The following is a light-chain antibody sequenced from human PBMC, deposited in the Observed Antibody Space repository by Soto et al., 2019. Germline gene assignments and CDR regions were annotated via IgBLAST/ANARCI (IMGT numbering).Light chain of an antibody. J-gene: IGKJ1*01. V-gene: IGKV3-15*01. Sequence: EIVLTQSPGTLSLSPGERATLSCRASQGVSSDLAWYQQKPGQAPRLLIYGASSRATGIPARFSGSGSGTEFALTISSLESEDYAVYYCQQCNNWPRTFGQGTKVDIK. CDR1: QGVSSD. CDR3: QQCNNWPRT. CDR2: GAS.